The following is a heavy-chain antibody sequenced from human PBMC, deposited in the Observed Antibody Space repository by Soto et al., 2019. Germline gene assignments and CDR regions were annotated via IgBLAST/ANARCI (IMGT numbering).Heavy chain of an antibody. CDR2: INPSGGST. CDR1: GGTFGSYA. J-gene: IGHJ5*02. CDR3: ARDLAAGWFDP. Sequence: ASVKVSCKASGGTFGSYAISWVRQAPGQGLEWMGIINPSGGSTSYAQKFQGRVTMTRDTSTSTVYMELSSLRSEDTAVYYCARDLAAGWFDPWGQGTLVTVSS. V-gene: IGHV1-46*01.